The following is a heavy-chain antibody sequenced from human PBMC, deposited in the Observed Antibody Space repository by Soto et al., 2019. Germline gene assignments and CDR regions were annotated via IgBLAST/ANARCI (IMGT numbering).Heavy chain of an antibody. CDR2: INHSGST. CDR1: GGSFSGYY. Sequence: PSETLSLTRAVYGGSFSGYYWSWIRQPPGKGLEWIGEINHSGSTNYNPSLKSRVTISVDKSKNQFSLKLSSVTAADTAVYYCARAGYGSGRYLDYWGQGTLVTVSS. V-gene: IGHV4-34*01. CDR3: ARAGYGSGRYLDY. D-gene: IGHD3-10*01. J-gene: IGHJ4*02.